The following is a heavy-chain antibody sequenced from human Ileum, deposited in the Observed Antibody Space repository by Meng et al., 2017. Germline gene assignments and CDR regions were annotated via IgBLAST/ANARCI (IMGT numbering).Heavy chain of an antibody. J-gene: IGHJ5*02. Sequence: QVRMREWDQGLVTPPQTLSPTCAVSGGSISSGVYYWGWISQHPGEGLEWIGYIFYSGSTYYNSSLKSRINISVDTSKNQFSLKVSSVTAADTAVYYCARVRRGLGLRFDPWGQGTLVTVSS. V-gene: IGHV4-31*11. CDR1: GGSISSGVYY. D-gene: IGHD3/OR15-3a*01. CDR2: IFYSGST. CDR3: ARVRRGLGLRFDP.